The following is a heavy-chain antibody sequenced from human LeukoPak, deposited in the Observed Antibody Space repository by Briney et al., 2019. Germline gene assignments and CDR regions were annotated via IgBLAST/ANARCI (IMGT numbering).Heavy chain of an antibody. Sequence: SETLSLTCAVYGGSFSGYYWSWIRQPPGEGLEWIGEINHSGSTNYNPSLKSRVTISVDTSKNQFSLKLSSVTAADTAVYYCARVGYSYDNWFDPWGQGTLVTVSS. D-gene: IGHD5-18*01. V-gene: IGHV4-34*01. CDR3: ARVGYSYDNWFDP. J-gene: IGHJ5*02. CDR2: INHSGST. CDR1: GGSFSGYY.